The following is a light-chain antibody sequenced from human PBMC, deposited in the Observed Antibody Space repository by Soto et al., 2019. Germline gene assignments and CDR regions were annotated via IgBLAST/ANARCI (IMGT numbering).Light chain of an antibody. J-gene: IGLJ1*01. CDR2: EVS. Sequence: QSVLTHPASVSGSPGQSITISCTGTSSDVGGYNYVSWYQQHPGKAPKLMIYEVSNRPSGVSNRFSGSKSGNTASLTISGLQAEDEADYYCSSYTSSSPYVFGTGTKVTVL. V-gene: IGLV2-14*01. CDR3: SSYTSSSPYV. CDR1: SSDVGGYNY.